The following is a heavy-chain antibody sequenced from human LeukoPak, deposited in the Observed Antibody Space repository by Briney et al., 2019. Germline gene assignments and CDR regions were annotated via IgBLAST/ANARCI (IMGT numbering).Heavy chain of an antibody. V-gene: IGHV1-69*05. Sequence: GSLVKVSCKASGGTFSSYAISWVRQAPGQGLEWMGGIIPIFGTANYAQKFQGRVTITTDESTSTAYMELSSLRSEDTAVYYCARSTTYDSDAFDIWGQGTMVTVSS. CDR3: ARSTTYDSDAFDI. D-gene: IGHD3-3*01. CDR1: GGTFSSYA. J-gene: IGHJ3*02. CDR2: IIPIFGTA.